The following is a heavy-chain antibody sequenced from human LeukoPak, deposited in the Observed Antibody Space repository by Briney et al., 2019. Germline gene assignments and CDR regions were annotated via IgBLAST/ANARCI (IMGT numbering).Heavy chain of an antibody. D-gene: IGHD2-2*01. CDR2: ISSSSSYI. V-gene: IGHV3-21*01. CDR1: GFTFSSYS. CDR3: ARDPGVVVPAAPYYYYYGMDV. J-gene: IGHJ6*02. Sequence: GGSLRLSCAASGFTFSSYSMNWVRQAPGKGLEWVSSISSSSSYIYYADSVKGRFTISRDNAKNSLYLQMNSLRAEDTAVYYCARDPGVVVPAAPYYYYYGMDVWGQGTTVTVSS.